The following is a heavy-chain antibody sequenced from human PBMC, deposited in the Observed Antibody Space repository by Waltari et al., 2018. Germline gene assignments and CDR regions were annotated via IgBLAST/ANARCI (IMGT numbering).Heavy chain of an antibody. CDR2: IIPKIGAS. J-gene: IGHJ4*02. Sequence: QVQLVQSGAEVKKPGSSVKVSCTASGGTFGRFAISWVRQAAGEGLEWMGGIIPKIGASNYAQKFQGRVTITADESTRIAYMEVSSLSFEDTAVYFCATDTSPPYWGQGTLVIVSS. D-gene: IGHD2-2*01. V-gene: IGHV1-69*01. CDR3: ATDTSPPY. CDR1: GGTFGRFA.